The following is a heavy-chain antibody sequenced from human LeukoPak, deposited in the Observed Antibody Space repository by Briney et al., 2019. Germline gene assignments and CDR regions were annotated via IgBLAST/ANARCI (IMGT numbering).Heavy chain of an antibody. Sequence: SETLSLTCAVYGGSFSGYSWSWIRQPPGKGPEWIGEINHSGSTNYNPSLKSRVTISIDTSKNQFSLKLSSVTAADTAVYYCARDPTYYDILTGHRLYYYGMDVWGQGTTVTVSS. CDR3: ARDPTYYDILTGHRLYYYGMDV. CDR1: GGSFSGYS. D-gene: IGHD3-9*01. J-gene: IGHJ6*02. CDR2: INHSGST. V-gene: IGHV4-34*01.